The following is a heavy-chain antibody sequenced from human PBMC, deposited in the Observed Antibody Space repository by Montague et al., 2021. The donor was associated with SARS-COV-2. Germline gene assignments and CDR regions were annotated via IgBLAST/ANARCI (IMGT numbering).Heavy chain of an antibody. D-gene: IGHD6-13*01. J-gene: IGHJ6*02. CDR3: ARVGRQQLVRLSGMDV. CDR2: SYYSGXT. CDR1: GGSISSSSYC. Sequence: SETLSLTCTVSGGSISSSSYCWGWIRQPPGKGLEWVGSSYYSGXTXYXXXXKXRVTISVDTSKNHCSLKLSSVTAADTAVYYCARVGRQQLVRLSGMDVWGQGTTVTVSS. V-gene: IGHV4-39*07.